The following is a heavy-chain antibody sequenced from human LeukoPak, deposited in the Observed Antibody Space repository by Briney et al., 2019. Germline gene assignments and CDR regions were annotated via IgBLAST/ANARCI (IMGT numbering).Heavy chain of an antibody. CDR3: VTGDYFDY. CDR1: GYIFSGYY. V-gene: IGHV1-2*04. J-gene: IGHJ4*02. CDR2: INPDTGDP. Sequence: ASVKVSCKASGYIFSGYYMHWVRQAPGQGLVWVGRINPDTGDPNYARKFRGWVTITTDTSISSGYMELSRLKSDDTAVYYCVTGDYFDYWGQGTLVIVSS.